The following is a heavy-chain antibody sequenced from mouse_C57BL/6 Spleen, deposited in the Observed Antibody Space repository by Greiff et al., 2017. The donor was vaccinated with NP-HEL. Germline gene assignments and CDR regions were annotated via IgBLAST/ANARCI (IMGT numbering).Heavy chain of an antibody. Sequence: EVKLVESGGGLVKPGGSLKLSCAASGFTFSSYTMSWVRQTPEKRLEWVATISGGGGNTYYPDSVKGRFTISRDNAKNTLYLQMSSLRSEDTALYYCARQLDPDWYFDVWGTGTTVTVSS. CDR3: ARQLDPDWYFDV. J-gene: IGHJ1*03. CDR2: ISGGGGNT. CDR1: GFTFSSYT. V-gene: IGHV5-9*01.